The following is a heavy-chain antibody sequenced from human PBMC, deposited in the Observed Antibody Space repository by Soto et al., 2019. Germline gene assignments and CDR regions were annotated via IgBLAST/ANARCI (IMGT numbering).Heavy chain of an antibody. V-gene: IGHV4-30-4*01. Sequence: QVQLQESGPGLVKPSQTLSLTCTVSGGSISSGDYYWSWIRQPPGKGLECIGYIYYSGSTYYNPSLKSRDTISVDTSKNQLSLKLSSVTAADTAVYYCARATVTTDFDYWGQGTLVTVSS. D-gene: IGHD4-17*01. CDR3: ARATVTTDFDY. J-gene: IGHJ4*02. CDR1: GGSISSGDYY. CDR2: IYYSGST.